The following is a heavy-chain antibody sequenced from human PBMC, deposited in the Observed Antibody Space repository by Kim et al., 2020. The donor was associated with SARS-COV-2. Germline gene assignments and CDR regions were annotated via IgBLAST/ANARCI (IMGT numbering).Heavy chain of an antibody. CDR1: GYTLTELS. CDR2: FDPEDGET. Sequence: ASVKVSCKVSGYTLTELSMHWVRQAPGKGLEWMGGFDPEDGETIYAQKFQGRVTMTEDTSTDTAYMELSSLRSEDTAVYYCATLPSSYYYYGMDVWGQGTTVTVSS. V-gene: IGHV1-24*01. D-gene: IGHD6-13*01. J-gene: IGHJ6*02. CDR3: ATLPSSYYYYGMDV.